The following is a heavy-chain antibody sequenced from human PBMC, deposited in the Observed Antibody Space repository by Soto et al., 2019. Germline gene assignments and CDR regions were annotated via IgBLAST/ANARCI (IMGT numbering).Heavy chain of an antibody. CDR2: INAGNGNT. CDR1: GYTFTSYA. V-gene: IGHV1-3*01. D-gene: IGHD6-19*01. CDR3: MGAVAATRREYIDY. Sequence: ASVKVSCKASGYTFTSYAMHWVRQAPGQRLEWMGWINAGNGNTKYSQKFQGRVTITRDTSASTAYMELSSLRSEDTAVYYCMGAVAATRREYIDYWAQETLVPVSS. J-gene: IGHJ4*02.